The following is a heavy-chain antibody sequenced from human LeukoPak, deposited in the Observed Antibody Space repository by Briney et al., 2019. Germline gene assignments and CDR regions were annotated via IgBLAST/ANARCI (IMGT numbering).Heavy chain of an antibody. J-gene: IGHJ4*02. D-gene: IGHD3-10*01. V-gene: IGHV3-33*01. CDR1: GGGFSSYA. CDR3: ASEIFGSGSYPDY. Sequence: PGGTLRRSCAASGGGFSSYAMHWVRQPPGKGQERVGLIWHDASHTFYNDSVKGRFTISGDNSKNTLYLQMNSLGGGNTAVYYCASEIFGSGSYPDYWGQGTLVTVSS. CDR2: IWHDASHT.